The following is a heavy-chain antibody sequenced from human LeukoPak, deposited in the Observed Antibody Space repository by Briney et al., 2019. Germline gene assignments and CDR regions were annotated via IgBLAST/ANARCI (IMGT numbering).Heavy chain of an antibody. CDR2: IYYTGTT. CDR3: ARESNGVRGVSNWFDP. Sequence: SETLSLTCTVSSDSIISSSYYWGWIRQPPGKGLEWIGSIYYTGTTYYSPSLKSRVTISVDTSKNHFSLKLSSVTAADTAVYYCARESNGVRGVSNWFDPWGQGTLVTVSS. J-gene: IGHJ5*02. D-gene: IGHD3-10*01. V-gene: IGHV4-39*07. CDR1: SDSIISSSYY.